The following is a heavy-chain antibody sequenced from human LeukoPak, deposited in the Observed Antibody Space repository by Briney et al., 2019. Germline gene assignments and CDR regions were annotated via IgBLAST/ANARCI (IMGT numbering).Heavy chain of an antibody. V-gene: IGHV4-59*12. J-gene: IGHJ4*02. CDR3: ARDLAAAGTFDF. D-gene: IGHD6-13*01. Sequence: SETLSLTCTVSGGSISSYYWSWIRQPPGKGLEWIGYIYYSGSTSYNPSLKSRVTISVDTSKNQFSLKLSSVTAADTAVYYCARDLAAAGTFDFWGQGTLVTVSS. CDR1: GGSISSYY. CDR2: IYYSGST.